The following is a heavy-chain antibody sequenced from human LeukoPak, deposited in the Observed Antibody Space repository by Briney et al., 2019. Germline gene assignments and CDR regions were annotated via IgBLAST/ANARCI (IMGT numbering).Heavy chain of an antibody. CDR1: GGTFSSYA. V-gene: IGHV1-69*04. J-gene: IGHJ6*02. CDR2: IIPILGIA. D-gene: IGHD4-17*01. CDR3: ARGSLTVTTSLYYYYGMDV. Sequence: ASVKVSCKASGGTFSSYAISWVRQAPGQGLEWMGRIIPILGIANYAQKFQGRVTITADKSTSTAYMELSSLRSKDTAVYYCARGSLTVTTSLYYYYGMDVWGQGTTVTVSS.